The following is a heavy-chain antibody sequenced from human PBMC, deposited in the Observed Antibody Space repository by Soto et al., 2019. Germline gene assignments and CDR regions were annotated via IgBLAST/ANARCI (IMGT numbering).Heavy chain of an antibody. Sequence: SVKVSCKASGGTFSSYAISWLRQAPGQGLEWMGGIIPIFGTANYAQKFQGRVTITADESTSTAYMELSSLRSEDTAVYYCARDMAAAAGTYYYYGMDVWGQGTTVTVSS. CDR1: GGTFSSYA. J-gene: IGHJ6*02. V-gene: IGHV1-69*13. D-gene: IGHD6-13*01. CDR2: IIPIFGTA. CDR3: ARDMAAAAGTYYYYGMDV.